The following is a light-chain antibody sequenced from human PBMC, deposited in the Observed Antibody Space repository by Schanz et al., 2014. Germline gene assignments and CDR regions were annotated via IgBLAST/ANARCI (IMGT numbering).Light chain of an antibody. CDR3: QQYNSWPRT. CDR1: QSLSGN. Sequence: EIVMTQSPATLSVSPGERAILSCRATQSLSGNLAWYQQKPGQAPRLLIYDASTRATGIPARFSGSGSGTEFTLTISSLQSEDFGVYYCQQYNSWPRTFGQGTKLEIK. V-gene: IGKV3-15*01. CDR2: DAS. J-gene: IGKJ2*02.